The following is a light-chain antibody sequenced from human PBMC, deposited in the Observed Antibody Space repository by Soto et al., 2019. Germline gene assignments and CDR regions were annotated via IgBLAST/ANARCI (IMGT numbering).Light chain of an antibody. CDR2: DAS. J-gene: IGKJ1*01. CDR3: QQYNSYPWT. Sequence: DIQMTQSPSTLSASVGDRVTITCRASQSISSWLAWYQQKPGKAPKLLIYDASSLKSGVPSRFSGSGSGTAFTLTISSLQPDDFATYYCQQYNSYPWTFGQGTKVEIK. V-gene: IGKV1-5*01. CDR1: QSISSW.